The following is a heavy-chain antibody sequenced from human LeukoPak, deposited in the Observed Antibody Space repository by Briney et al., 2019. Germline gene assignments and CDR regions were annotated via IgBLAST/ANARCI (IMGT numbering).Heavy chain of an antibody. Sequence: ASVKVSCKASGYTFTGYYMHWVRQAPGQGLEWMGWINPNSGGTNYAQKFQGRVTMTRDTSISTAYMELSRLRSDDTAVYYCARDSGGGYYYDNSGYYAEYFQHWGQGTLVTVSS. D-gene: IGHD3-22*01. J-gene: IGHJ1*01. CDR3: ARDSGGGYYYDNSGYYAEYFQH. CDR1: GYTFTGYY. V-gene: IGHV1-2*02. CDR2: INPNSGGT.